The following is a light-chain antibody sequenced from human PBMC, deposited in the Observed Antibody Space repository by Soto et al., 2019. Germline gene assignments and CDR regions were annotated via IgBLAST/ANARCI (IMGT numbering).Light chain of an antibody. J-gene: IGLJ2*01. Sequence: QSALTQPASVSGSRGQSIIISCVGRNTDVGQDKSVSWYQQGPGKAPKLLIFEVTNRPSGVSNRFSGSKSGNTASLTISGLQAEDEADYYCSSYTSSSTLVVFGGGTKVTVL. CDR3: SSYTSSSTLVV. CDR1: NTDVGQDKS. CDR2: EVT. V-gene: IGLV2-14*01.